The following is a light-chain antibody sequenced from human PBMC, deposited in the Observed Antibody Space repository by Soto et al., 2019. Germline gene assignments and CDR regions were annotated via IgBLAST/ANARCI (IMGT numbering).Light chain of an antibody. CDR3: QKYNSAPRT. V-gene: IGKV1-27*01. CDR1: QGIINY. J-gene: IGKJ1*01. Sequence: DIQMTQSPSSLSASVGDSVTITCRASQGIINYLAWFQQKPGKVPKLLIYTASTLRSGVPSRFSGSGSGTDFTLTISSLQPEDVATYYCQKYNSAPRTFGQGTKVEIK. CDR2: TAS.